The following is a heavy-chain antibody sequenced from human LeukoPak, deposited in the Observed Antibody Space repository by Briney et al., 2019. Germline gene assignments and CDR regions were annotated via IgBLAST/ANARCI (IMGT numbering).Heavy chain of an antibody. D-gene: IGHD5-18*01. CDR3: AKVLGTAMGIDY. CDR1: GFTFSSYG. Sequence: GGSLRLSCAASGFTFSSYGMHWVRQAPGKGLEWVAVISYDGSNTYYADSVKGRFTISRDNSKNTLYLQMNSLRAEDTAVYYCAKVLGTAMGIDYWGQGTLVTVSS. J-gene: IGHJ4*02. V-gene: IGHV3-30*18. CDR2: ISYDGSNT.